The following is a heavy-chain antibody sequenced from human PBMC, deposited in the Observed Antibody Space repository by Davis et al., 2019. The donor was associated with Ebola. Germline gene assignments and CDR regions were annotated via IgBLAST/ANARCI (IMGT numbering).Heavy chain of an antibody. CDR1: GYTFTSYD. J-gene: IGHJ4*02. CDR2: MNPNSGNT. CDR3: ARDLRGWGDFDY. Sequence: AASVKVSCKASGYTFTSYDINWVRQATGQGLEWMGWMNPNSGNTGYAQKFQGRVTMTRNTSISTAYMELSSLRSEDTAVYYCARDLRGWGDFDYWGQGTLVTVSS. V-gene: IGHV1-8*01. D-gene: IGHD3-10*01.